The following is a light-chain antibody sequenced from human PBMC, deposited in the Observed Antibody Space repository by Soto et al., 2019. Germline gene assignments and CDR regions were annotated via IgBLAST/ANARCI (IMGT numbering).Light chain of an antibody. Sequence: QSVLTQPASVSGSPGQSITISCTGSSSDVGGYNYVSWYQQYPGKAPQVLLYEVSNRPSGVSNRFSGSKSGNTASLTISGLQADDEADYYCSSYTSSLTWVFGGGTKVTV. CDR1: SSDVGGYNY. V-gene: IGLV2-14*01. CDR2: EVS. CDR3: SSYTSSLTWV. J-gene: IGLJ3*02.